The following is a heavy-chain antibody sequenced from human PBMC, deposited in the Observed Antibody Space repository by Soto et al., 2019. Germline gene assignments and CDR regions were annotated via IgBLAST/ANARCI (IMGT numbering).Heavy chain of an antibody. V-gene: IGHV4-34*01. J-gene: IGHJ3*02. D-gene: IGHD1-26*01. Sequence: QVQLQQWGAGLLKPSETLSLTCAVYGGSFSGYYWSWIRQPPGKGLEWIGEINHSGSTNYNPSLKSRVTIXXDXSXXQFSLKLSSVTAADTAVYYCARGRGGSYYYFAFDIWGQGTMVTVSS. CDR1: GGSFSGYY. CDR2: INHSGST. CDR3: ARGRGGSYYYFAFDI.